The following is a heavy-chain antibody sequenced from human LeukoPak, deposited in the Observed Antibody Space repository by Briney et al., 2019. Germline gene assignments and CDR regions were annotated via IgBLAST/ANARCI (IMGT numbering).Heavy chain of an antibody. CDR2: INWNGDNI. V-gene: IGHV3-9*01. J-gene: IGHJ4*02. D-gene: IGHD2/OR15-2a*01. CDR1: GFTFDDYA. CDR3: AKDIYASSSSNYFDY. Sequence: PGGSLRLSCAASGFTFDDYAMHWVRQAPGKGLEWVSGINWNGDNIGYAVSVKGRFTISRDNAKSSLYLQMDSLRAEDTALYYCAKDIYASSSSNYFDYWGQGTQVTVSS.